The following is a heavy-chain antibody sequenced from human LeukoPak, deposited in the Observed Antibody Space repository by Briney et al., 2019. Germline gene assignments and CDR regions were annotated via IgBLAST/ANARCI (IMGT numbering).Heavy chain of an antibody. CDR3: VKDNPLDY. J-gene: IGHJ4*02. CDR2: IRYDGNNK. V-gene: IGHV3-30*02. Sequence: GGSLGLLWGAFGFPFSNHGLLWFRQAPGKGLEWVAFIRYDGNNKLYADSMKGRFTISRDNSKNTLYLHINSLRAEDTAVDYCVKDNPLDYWGQGTLVIVSS. D-gene: IGHD1-14*01. CDR1: GFPFSNHG.